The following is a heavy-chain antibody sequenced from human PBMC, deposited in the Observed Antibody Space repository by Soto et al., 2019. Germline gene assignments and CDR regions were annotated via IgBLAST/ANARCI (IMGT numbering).Heavy chain of an antibody. Sequence: GXSXKVSFKASGYTXTSYYMDLVRQAPGQGLEWMGIINPSGGSTSYAQKFQGRFTITRDTSTSTVYMELSSLRSEDTAVYYCARERGGRGYSYGTGMDVWGQGTTGTVSS. CDR1: GYTXTSYY. J-gene: IGHJ6*02. CDR2: INPSGGST. CDR3: ARERGGRGYSYGTGMDV. V-gene: IGHV1-46*01. D-gene: IGHD5-18*01.